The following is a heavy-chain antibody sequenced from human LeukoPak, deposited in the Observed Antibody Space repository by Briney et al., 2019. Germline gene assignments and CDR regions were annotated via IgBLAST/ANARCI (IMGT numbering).Heavy chain of an antibody. J-gene: IGHJ4*02. Sequence: GGSLRLSCAVSGFTVSSNYMSWVRQAPGKGLEWASVIYSGGTTYYADSVKGRFTISRDNSKNTLYLQMNSLRAEDTAVYYCARDAHGYNYAPNWGQGTLVTVSS. V-gene: IGHV3-53*01. D-gene: IGHD5-18*01. CDR2: IYSGGTT. CDR3: ARDAHGYNYAPN. CDR1: GFTVSSNY.